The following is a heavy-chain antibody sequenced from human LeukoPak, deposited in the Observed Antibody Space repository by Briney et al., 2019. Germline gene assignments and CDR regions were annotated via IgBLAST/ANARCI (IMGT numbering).Heavy chain of an antibody. CDR3: ATVTTVTTREGWFDP. J-gene: IGHJ5*02. D-gene: IGHD4-17*01. Sequence: SETLSLTCTVSGGSISSSSYYWGWIRQPPGKGLEWIVSIYYSGSTYYNPSLKSRVTISVDTSKNQFSLKLSSVTAADTAVYYCATVTTVTTREGWFDPWGQGTLVTVSS. CDR1: GGSISSSSYY. V-gene: IGHV4-39*01. CDR2: IYYSGST.